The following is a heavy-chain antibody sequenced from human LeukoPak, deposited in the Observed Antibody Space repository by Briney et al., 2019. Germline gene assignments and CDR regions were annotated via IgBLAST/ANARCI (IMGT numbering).Heavy chain of an antibody. CDR3: AREVGAIDF. J-gene: IGHJ4*02. Sequence: GGSLRLSCAASGFSFSGYWMHWVRQIPGKGLVWVSHINSDGSITNCADSVKGRFTISRDNAKNTLYLQMNSLRAEDTAVYYCAREVGAIDFWGQGTLVTVSS. CDR1: GFSFSGYW. V-gene: IGHV3-74*01. CDR2: INSDGSIT. D-gene: IGHD1-26*01.